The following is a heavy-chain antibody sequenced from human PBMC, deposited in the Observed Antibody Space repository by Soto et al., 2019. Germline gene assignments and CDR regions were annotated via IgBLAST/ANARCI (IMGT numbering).Heavy chain of an antibody. D-gene: IGHD3-3*01. CDR2: ISTSGHV. Sequence: SETLSLTCIVSGGSLSKYYWSWIRQPAGKGLEWIGRISTSGHVVSKVSLRSRLTMSVDMSNNHFSLKLTSVTAADTAVYYCARANNDFWSLYPLAFDYWGQGALVTVYS. CDR1: GGSLSKYY. CDR3: ARANNDFWSLYPLAFDY. J-gene: IGHJ4*02. V-gene: IGHV4-4*07.